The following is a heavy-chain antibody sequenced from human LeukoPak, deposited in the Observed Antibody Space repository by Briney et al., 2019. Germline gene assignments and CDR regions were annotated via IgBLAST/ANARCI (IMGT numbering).Heavy chain of an antibody. V-gene: IGHV3-48*03. J-gene: IGHJ6*02. CDR3: ARAPGYYYYGMDV. CDR1: TFIVGSND. CDR2: ISSSGSTI. Sequence: GGSLRLSCAASTFIVGSNDMSWVRQAPGKGLEWVSYISSSGSTIYYADSVKGRFTISRDNAKNSLYLQMNSLRAEDTAVYYCARAPGYYYYGMDVWGQGTTVTVSS.